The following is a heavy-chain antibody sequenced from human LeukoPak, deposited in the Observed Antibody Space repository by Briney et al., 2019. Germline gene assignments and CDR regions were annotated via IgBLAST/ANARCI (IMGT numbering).Heavy chain of an antibody. CDR3: ARGRIVVVVAATPNWFDP. CDR2: INHSGST. D-gene: IGHD2-15*01. CDR1: GGSFSGYY. V-gene: IGHV4-34*01. Sequence: SETLSLTCAVYGGSFSGYYWSWIRQPPGKGLEWIGEINHSGSTNYNPSLKSRVTISVDTSKNQFSLKLSSVTAADTAVYYCARGRIVVVVAATPNWFDPWGQGTLATVSS. J-gene: IGHJ5*02.